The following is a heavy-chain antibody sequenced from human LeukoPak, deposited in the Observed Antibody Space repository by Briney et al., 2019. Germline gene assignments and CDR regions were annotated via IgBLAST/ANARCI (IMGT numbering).Heavy chain of an antibody. CDR1: GFTFSSYW. CDR2: INGDGRNI. CDR3: ARERVGALDAFDI. J-gene: IGHJ3*02. Sequence: GGSLRLSCVASGFTFSSYWMHWVRQDPRKGLVWVSRINGDGRNINYADSVRGRFTISRDNAKNTLYLQMNTLRAEDTAVYYCARERVGALDAFDIWGQGTMVTVSS. V-gene: IGHV3-74*01.